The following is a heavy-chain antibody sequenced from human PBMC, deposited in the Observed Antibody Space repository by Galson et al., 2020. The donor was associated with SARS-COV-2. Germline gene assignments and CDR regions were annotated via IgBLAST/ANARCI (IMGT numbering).Heavy chain of an antibody. D-gene: IGHD5-18*01. CDR1: GGTFSSYA. Sequence: SVKVSCKASGGTFSSYAISWVRQAPGQGLEWMGGIIPILGIANYAQKFQGRVTITADKSTSTAYMELSSLRSEDTAVYYCARDTPSRREAYSYGYYYYYMDVWGKGTTVTVSS. J-gene: IGHJ6*03. CDR3: ARDTPSRREAYSYGYYYYYMDV. V-gene: IGHV1-69*10. CDR2: IIPILGIA.